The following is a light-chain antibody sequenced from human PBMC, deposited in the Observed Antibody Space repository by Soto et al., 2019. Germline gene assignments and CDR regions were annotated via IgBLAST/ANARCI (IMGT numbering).Light chain of an antibody. CDR3: QQYNNWPQT. J-gene: IGKJ1*01. Sequence: IVLTQSPGTLSFSXGERATLLCRASNSVNNNLASYQLKDGXVPRLCXYGASTRAHDSPARFSGSGSGTEFTRTISSLQSEDFAEYHGQQYNNWPQTFGQGTKVDIK. CDR2: GAS. CDR1: NSVNNN. V-gene: IGKV3-15*01.